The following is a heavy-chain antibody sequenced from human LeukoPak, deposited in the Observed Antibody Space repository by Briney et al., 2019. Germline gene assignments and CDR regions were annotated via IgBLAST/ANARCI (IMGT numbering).Heavy chain of an antibody. Sequence: ASVKVSCKASGYTFTSYDINWVRQATGQGLEWMGWMNPNSGNTGYAQKFQGRVTITADESTSTAYMELSSLYSEDTAVYYCASGNYYGDRTYYFYYMDVWGKGTSVTVSS. J-gene: IGHJ6*03. CDR2: MNPNSGNT. CDR3: ASGNYYGDRTYYFYYMDV. CDR1: GYTFTSYD. D-gene: IGHD4-17*01. V-gene: IGHV1-8*01.